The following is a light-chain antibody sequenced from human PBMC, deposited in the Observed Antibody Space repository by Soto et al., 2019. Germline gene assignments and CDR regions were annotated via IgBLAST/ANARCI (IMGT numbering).Light chain of an antibody. CDR1: RSNIGNNY. CDR2: DNN. Sequence: QAVLTQPLSVSAAPGQKVTISCSGSRSNIGNNYVSWYQQLPGTAPKLLIYDNNKRPSGIPDRFSGSKSGTSATLGITGRQTGDEADYYCGTWDSSLSVVFGGGTKLTVL. J-gene: IGLJ2*01. V-gene: IGLV1-51*01. CDR3: GTWDSSLSVV.